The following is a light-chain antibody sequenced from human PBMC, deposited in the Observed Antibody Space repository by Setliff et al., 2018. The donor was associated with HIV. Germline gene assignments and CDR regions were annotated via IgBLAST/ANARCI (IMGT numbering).Light chain of an antibody. CDR2: GAS. CDR3: QQYDSSPRT. CDR1: QSVSSSY. Sequence: EIVLTQSPGTLSLSPGERATLSCRASQSVSSSYLAWYQQQPDQAPRLLIFGASSRATGIPDRFSGSGSGTDFTLTISRLEPEDFAVYYCQQYDSSPRTFDQGTKVDIK. V-gene: IGKV3-20*01. J-gene: IGKJ1*01.